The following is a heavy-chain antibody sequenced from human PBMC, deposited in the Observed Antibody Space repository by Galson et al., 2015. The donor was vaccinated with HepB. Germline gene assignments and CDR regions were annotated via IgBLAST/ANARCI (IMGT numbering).Heavy chain of an antibody. J-gene: IGHJ4*02. V-gene: IGHV5-51*01. CDR2: IYPGDSDT. D-gene: IGHD6-19*01. CDR1: GYSFTYNW. CDR3: ARHTGIGAVSGRKLDY. Sequence: QSGAEVKKPGESLKISCTGSGYSFTYNWIGWVRQMPGKGLEWMGVIYPGDSDTKYSPSFQGQVTISADKSISTAYLQWSSLKASDTAIYYCARHTGIGAVSGRKLDYWGQGTLVTVSS.